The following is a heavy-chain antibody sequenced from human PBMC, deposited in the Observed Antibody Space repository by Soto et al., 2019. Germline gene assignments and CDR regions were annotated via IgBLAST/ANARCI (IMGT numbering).Heavy chain of an antibody. V-gene: IGHV5-51*01. CDR3: AASIFYYGMDV. Sequence: LKISCKGSGYTFTNYWIGWVRQMPGKGLEWMGIIYPGDSDTKYNPSFQGQVTISADKSITTPYLQWSSLKASDTAIYYCAASIFYYGMDVWGQGTTVTVSS. CDR2: IYPGDSDT. CDR1: GYTFTNYW. J-gene: IGHJ6*02.